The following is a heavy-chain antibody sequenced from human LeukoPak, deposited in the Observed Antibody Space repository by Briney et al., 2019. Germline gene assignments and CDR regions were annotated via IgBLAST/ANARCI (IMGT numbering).Heavy chain of an antibody. CDR1: GFTFSSYS. J-gene: IGHJ4*02. CDR3: ARDGGYCVKGVCYFDY. Sequence: GGSLRLSCAASGFTFSSYSMNWLRQAPGKGLEQVSSISSWNDYIYYADSVKGRFAISRDNAKNSLYLQMNSLRVEDTATYYCARDGGYCVKGVCYFDYWGQGTLVTVSS. CDR2: ISSWNDYI. V-gene: IGHV3-21*01. D-gene: IGHD2-15*01.